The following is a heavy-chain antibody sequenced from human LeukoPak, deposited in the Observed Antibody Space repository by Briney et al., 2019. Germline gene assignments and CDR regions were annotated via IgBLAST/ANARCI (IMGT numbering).Heavy chain of an antibody. Sequence: GGSLRLSCAASGFTFSSFWMTWVRQAPGKGLEWVASIKEDGGDKYYMDSVKGRFTISRDNAKNSLYLQINSLRAEDMAVYYCARDTYRFDDYWGQGTLVTVSS. V-gene: IGHV3-7*01. CDR2: IKEDGGDK. D-gene: IGHD2-2*01. CDR3: ARDTYRFDDY. CDR1: GFTFSSFW. J-gene: IGHJ4*02.